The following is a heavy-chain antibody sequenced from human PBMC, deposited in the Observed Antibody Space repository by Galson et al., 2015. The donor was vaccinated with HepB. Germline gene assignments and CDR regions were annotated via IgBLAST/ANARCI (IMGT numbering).Heavy chain of an antibody. CDR2: INTAGTRP. Sequence: SLRLSCAASGFTFSDYSIYWVRQTPGKGLEWVSSINTAGTRPNYADPVKGRFTISKDNAQNSAFLQMTTLRADDTAIYYCVRGFVMGGGYNTPGYWGRGTLVTVSS. D-gene: IGHD5-24*01. CDR3: VRGFVMGGGYNTPGY. CDR1: GFTFSDYS. J-gene: IGHJ4*02. V-gene: IGHV3-21*06.